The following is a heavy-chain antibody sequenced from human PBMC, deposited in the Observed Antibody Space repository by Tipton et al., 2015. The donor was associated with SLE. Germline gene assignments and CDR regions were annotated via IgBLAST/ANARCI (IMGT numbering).Heavy chain of an antibody. J-gene: IGHJ2*01. CDR1: GGSISPFY. CDR3: ARRGYKSWYFDL. V-gene: IGHV4-59*01. CDR2: ISYTGNT. D-gene: IGHD5-24*01. Sequence: TLSLTCSVSGGSISPFYWSWIRRAPGKGLEWIGYISYTGNTNYNPSLKGRVTISVATSKNQFSLKLRSVTAADTAVYYCARRGYKSWYFDLWGRGALVTVSS.